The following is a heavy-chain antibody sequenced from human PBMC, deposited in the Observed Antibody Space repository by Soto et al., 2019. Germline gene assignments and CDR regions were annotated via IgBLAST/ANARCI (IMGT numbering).Heavy chain of an antibody. D-gene: IGHD2-15*01. CDR3: ARDLGGWPDY. CDR1: GYTITSYA. CDR2: INAGNGNT. J-gene: IGHJ4*02. Sequence: ASAKLSCKAPGYTITSYAMHWPRQAPGQRPEWMGWINAGNGNTKYSQKFQGRVTITRDTSASTAYMELSSLRSEDTAVYYCARDLGGWPDYWGQGTLVTVSS. V-gene: IGHV1-3*01.